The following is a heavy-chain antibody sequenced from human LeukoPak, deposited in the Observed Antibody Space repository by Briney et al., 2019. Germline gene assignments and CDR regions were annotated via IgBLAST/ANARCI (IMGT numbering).Heavy chain of an antibody. V-gene: IGHV3-48*03. J-gene: IGHJ3*02. CDR2: ISSSGSTI. CDR1: GFTFSSYE. D-gene: IGHD4-23*01. CDR3: AREDYGGNSVAFDI. Sequence: PGGSLRLSCAASGFTFSSYEMNWVRQAPGKGLEWVSYISSSGSTIYYADSVKGRFTISRDNAKNSLYLQMNSLRAEDTAVYYCAREDYGGNSVAFDIWGQGTMVTVSS.